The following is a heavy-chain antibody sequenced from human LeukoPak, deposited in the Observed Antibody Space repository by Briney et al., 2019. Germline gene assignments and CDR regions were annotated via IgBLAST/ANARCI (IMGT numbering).Heavy chain of an antibody. D-gene: IGHD4-17*01. J-gene: IGHJ6*03. CDR1: GFTFGDYA. Sequence: GGSLRLSCTASGFTFGDYAMSWVRQAPGKGLEWVGFIRCKAYGGTTEYAASVKGIFTISRDESKSIASLQMNSLKTEDTAVYYCTRELLSGDYVRGYYYCVDVWGKGTTVTISS. CDR3: TRELLSGDYVRGYYYCVDV. CDR2: IRCKAYGGTT. V-gene: IGHV3-49*04.